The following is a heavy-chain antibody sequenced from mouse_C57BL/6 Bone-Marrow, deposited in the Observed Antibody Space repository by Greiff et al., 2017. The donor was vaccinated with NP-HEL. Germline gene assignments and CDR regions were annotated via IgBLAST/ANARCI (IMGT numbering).Heavy chain of an antibody. CDR3: ARWGYDGYYGVDY. D-gene: IGHD2-3*01. CDR2: INPSSGYT. Sequence: QLQQSGAELARPGASVKMSCKASGYTFTSYTMHWVKQRPGQGLEWIGYINPSSGYTKYNQKFKDKATLTADKSSSTAYMQLSSLTSEDSAVYYCARWGYDGYYGVDYWGQGTTLTVSS. CDR1: GYTFTSYT. J-gene: IGHJ2*01. V-gene: IGHV1-4*01.